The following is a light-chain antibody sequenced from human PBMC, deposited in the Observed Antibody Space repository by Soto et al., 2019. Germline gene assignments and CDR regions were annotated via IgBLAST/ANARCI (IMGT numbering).Light chain of an antibody. Sequence: EIVLTQSPGTLSLSPGERATLSCRASQSIGGNYLAWYQQQPGRAPRLLMYGASRMATGIPDRFSGSASGTDFTLTISRLEPEDFAVYYCQQYDSSPWTFGRGTKVEIK. CDR3: QQYDSSPWT. J-gene: IGKJ1*01. CDR2: GAS. V-gene: IGKV3-20*01. CDR1: QSIGGNY.